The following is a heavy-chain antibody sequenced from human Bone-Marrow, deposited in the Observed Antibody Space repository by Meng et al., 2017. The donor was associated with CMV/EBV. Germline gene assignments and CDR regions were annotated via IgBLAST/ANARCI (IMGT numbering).Heavy chain of an antibody. Sequence: GGSLRLSCAASGFIFSGYSMNWVRQAPGKGLGWVSMISSSSRYIYYADSVKGRFTISRDKFKNTLYLHMNSLTGEDTAVYYCTGETGGRVFGMDVWGQGTTVTVSS. CDR1: GFIFSGYS. V-gene: IGHV3-21*04. D-gene: IGHD2-15*01. J-gene: IGHJ6*02. CDR3: TGETGGRVFGMDV. CDR2: ISSSSRYI.